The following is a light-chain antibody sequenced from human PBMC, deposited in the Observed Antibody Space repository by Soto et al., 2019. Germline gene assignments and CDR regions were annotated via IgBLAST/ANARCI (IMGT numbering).Light chain of an antibody. CDR3: CSYAGSYV. CDR1: SSDVGGYNY. J-gene: IGLJ1*01. Sequence: QSALTHPRTVSGSPGQSVTISCTGTSSDVGGYNYVSWYQQHPGKAPKLMIYDVSKRPSGVPDRFSGSKSGNTASLTISGLQAEDEADYYCCSYAGSYVFGTGT. V-gene: IGLV2-11*01. CDR2: DVS.